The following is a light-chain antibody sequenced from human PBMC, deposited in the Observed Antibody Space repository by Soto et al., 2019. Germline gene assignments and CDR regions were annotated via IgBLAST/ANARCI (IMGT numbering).Light chain of an antibody. J-gene: IGKJ5*01. Sequence: EIVLTQSPGTLSLSPGERATLSCRASQSVSSSYLAWYQQKPGQAPRLLIYGASSRATGIPDRFSGSGSGTDFTLTISRLEPDDFALYYCQQYGSSPPITFGQRTRLEIK. CDR2: GAS. CDR3: QQYGSSPPIT. V-gene: IGKV3-20*01. CDR1: QSVSSSY.